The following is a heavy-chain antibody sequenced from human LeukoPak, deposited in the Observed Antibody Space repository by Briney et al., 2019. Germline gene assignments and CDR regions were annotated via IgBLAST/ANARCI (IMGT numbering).Heavy chain of an antibody. V-gene: IGHV1-2*02. J-gene: IGHJ4*02. CDR1: GYTFTGYY. CDR2: INPNSGGT. D-gene: IGHD3-22*01. CDR3: AGEDYYDSSGYPGGY. Sequence: ASVKVSCKASGYTFTGYYMHWVRQAPGQGLEWMGWINPNSGGTNYAQKFQGRVTMTRDTSISTAYMELSRLRSDDTAVYYCAGEDYYDSSGYPGGYWGQGTLVTVSS.